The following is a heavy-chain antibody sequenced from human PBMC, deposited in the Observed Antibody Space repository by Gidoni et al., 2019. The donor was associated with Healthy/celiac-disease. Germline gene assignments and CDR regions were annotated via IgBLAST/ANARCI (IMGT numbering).Heavy chain of an antibody. CDR2: IYYLGST. V-gene: IGHV4-31*03. D-gene: IGHD2-15*01. CDR1: GGSISSGGYY. CDR3: AREQGGEQNAFDI. Sequence: QVQLQESGPGLVKPSQTLSLTCTVSGGSISSGGYYWSWIRQHPGKGLEWIGYIYYLGSTYYTPSLKSRVTIPVDTSKNQFSLKLSSVTAADTAVYYCAREQGGEQNAFDIWGQGTMVTVSS. J-gene: IGHJ3*02.